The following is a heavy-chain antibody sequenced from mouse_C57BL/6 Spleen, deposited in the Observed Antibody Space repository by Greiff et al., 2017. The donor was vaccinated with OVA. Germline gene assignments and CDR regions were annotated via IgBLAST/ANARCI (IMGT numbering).Heavy chain of an antibody. Sequence: QVQLQQPGAELVKPGASVKLSCKASGYTFTSYWMHWVKQRPGQGLEWIGMIHPNSGSTNYNEKFKSKATLTVDKSSSTAYMQLSSLTSEDSAVYYCASPRQLYYFDCWGQGTTLTVSS. CDR3: ASPRQLYYFDC. CDR2: IHPNSGST. J-gene: IGHJ2*01. V-gene: IGHV1-64*01. CDR1: GYTFTSYW. D-gene: IGHD3-2*01.